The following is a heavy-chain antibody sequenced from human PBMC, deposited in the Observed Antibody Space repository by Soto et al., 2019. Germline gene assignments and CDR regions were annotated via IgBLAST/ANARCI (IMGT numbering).Heavy chain of an antibody. V-gene: IGHV1-69*06. D-gene: IGHD3-3*01. CDR3: ASSFGYYDFWSGYYGMDV. J-gene: IGHJ6*02. CDR1: GGTFSSYA. CDR2: IIPIFGTA. Sequence: GASVKVSCKASGGTFSSYAISWVRQAPGQGLEWMGGIIPIFGTANYAQKFQGRVTITADKSTSTAYMELSSLRSEDTAVYYCASSFGYYDFWSGYYGMDVWGQGTTVTVSS.